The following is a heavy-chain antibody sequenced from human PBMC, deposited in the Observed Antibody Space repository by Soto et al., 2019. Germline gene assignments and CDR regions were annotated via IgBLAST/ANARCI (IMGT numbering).Heavy chain of an antibody. J-gene: IGHJ3*02. D-gene: IGHD3-22*01. CDR3: ARHPSRVGQYYYDRSGYLDAFDI. Sequence: SETLSLTCTVSGGSISSSSYYWGWIRQPPGKGLEWIGSIYYSGSTYYNPSLKRRVTISVDTSKNQFSLKLSSVTAADTAVYYCARHPSRVGQYYYDRSGYLDAFDIWGQGTMVTVSS. CDR2: IYYSGST. CDR1: GGSISSSSYY. V-gene: IGHV4-39*01.